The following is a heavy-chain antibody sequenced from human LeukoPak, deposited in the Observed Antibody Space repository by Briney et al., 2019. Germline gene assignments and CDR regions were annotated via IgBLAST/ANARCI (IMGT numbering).Heavy chain of an antibody. J-gene: IGHJ5*02. CDR1: GYTFTGYY. V-gene: IGHV1-2*06. CDR3: ARVSRKQYCSGGSCYLNWFDP. D-gene: IGHD2-15*01. CDR2: INPNSGGT. Sequence: ASVKVSCKASGYTFTGYYMHWVRQAPGQGLEWMGRINPNSGGTNYAQKFQGGVTMTRDTSISTAYMELSRLRSDDTAVYYCARVSRKQYCSGGSCYLNWFDPWGQGTLVTVSS.